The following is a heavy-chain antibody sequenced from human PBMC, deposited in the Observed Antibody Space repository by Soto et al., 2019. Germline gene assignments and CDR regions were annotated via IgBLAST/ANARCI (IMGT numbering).Heavy chain of an antibody. D-gene: IGHD2-15*01. J-gene: IGHJ5*02. CDR1: GFTFSSYD. CDR2: IGTAGDT. V-gene: IGHV3-13*01. CDR3: ARGGCSGGSCYLFDP. Sequence: EVQLVESGGGLVQPGGSLRLSCAASGFTFSSYDMHWGRQATGKGLEWVSAIGTAGDTYYPGAVKGRFTISRENAKNSLYLQMNSLRAGDTAVYYCARGGCSGGSCYLFDPWGQGTLVTVSS.